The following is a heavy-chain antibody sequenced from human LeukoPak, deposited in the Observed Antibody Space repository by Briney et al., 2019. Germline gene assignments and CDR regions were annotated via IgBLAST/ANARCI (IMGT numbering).Heavy chain of an antibody. CDR1: GFTFSSYS. D-gene: IGHD6-6*01. CDR2: ISSSSSTI. V-gene: IGHV3-48*01. CDR3: ARDSLAYSSSRARPYP. J-gene: IGHJ5*02. Sequence: GGSLRLSCAASGFTFSSYSMNWVRQAPGKGLEWVSYISSSSSTIYYADSVKGRFTISRDNAKNSLYLQMNSLRAEDTAVYYCARDSLAYSSSRARPYPWGQGTLVTVSS.